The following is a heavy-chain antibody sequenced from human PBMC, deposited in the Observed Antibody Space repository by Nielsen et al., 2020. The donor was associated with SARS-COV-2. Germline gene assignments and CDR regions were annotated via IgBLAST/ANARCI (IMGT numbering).Heavy chain of an antibody. CDR2: ISSSGNSK. Sequence: GESLKISCAASGFTFNDFYMRWIRQAPGKGLEWVSYISSSGNSKYYAGSVKGRFTISRDNSKNTLYLQMNSLRAEDTAVYYCASGVDSYGYDYWGQGTLVTVSS. V-gene: IGHV3-11*04. J-gene: IGHJ4*02. CDR3: ASGVDSYGYDY. D-gene: IGHD5-18*01. CDR1: GFTFNDFY.